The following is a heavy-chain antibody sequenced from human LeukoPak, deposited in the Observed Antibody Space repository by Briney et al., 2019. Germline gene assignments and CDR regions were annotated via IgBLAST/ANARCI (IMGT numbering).Heavy chain of an antibody. CDR1: GFTFDDYA. J-gene: IGHJ3*02. CDR2: ISWNSGSI. D-gene: IGHD2-2*01. Sequence: AGGSLRLSCATSGFTFDDYAMPWVRQVPGKGLEWVSSISWNSGSIGYADSVKGRFTISRDNAKDCLYLQMSSLRPDDTALYYCVKDIRARGRYCRTTNCFNYVFAMWGQGTKVTVSS. V-gene: IGHV3-9*01. CDR3: VKDIRARGRYCRTTNCFNYVFAM.